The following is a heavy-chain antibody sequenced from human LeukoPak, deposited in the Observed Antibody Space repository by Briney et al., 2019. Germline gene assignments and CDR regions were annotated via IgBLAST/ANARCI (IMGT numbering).Heavy chain of an antibody. CDR1: GYTFASYD. Sequence: ASVKVSCKASGYTFASYDINWVRQATGQGLEWMGWMNPNRGNTGYAQKFQGRVTMTRNTSISTAYMELSSLRSEDTAVYYCARSQRIVVVAAKRYYFDYWGQGTLVTVSS. CDR3: ARSQRIVVVAAKRYYFDY. CDR2: MNPNRGNT. J-gene: IGHJ4*02. V-gene: IGHV1-8*01. D-gene: IGHD2-15*01.